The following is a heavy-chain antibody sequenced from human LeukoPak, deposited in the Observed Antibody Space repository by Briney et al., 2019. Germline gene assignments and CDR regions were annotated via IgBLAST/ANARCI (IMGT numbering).Heavy chain of an antibody. D-gene: IGHD5/OR15-5a*01. Sequence: GGSLRLSCAASGFTFSNYEMNWVRQAPGKGLEWISHISNFGDIIHYADSVEGRFTISRDNAKNSLYLQMDSLRAEDTAVYYCARVVPFIASRPYFDYWGQGTLVTVSS. J-gene: IGHJ4*02. V-gene: IGHV3-48*03. CDR2: ISNFGDII. CDR3: ARVVPFIASRPYFDY. CDR1: GFTFSNYE.